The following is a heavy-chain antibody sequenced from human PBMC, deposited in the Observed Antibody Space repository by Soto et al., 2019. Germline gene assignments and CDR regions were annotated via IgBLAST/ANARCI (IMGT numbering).Heavy chain of an antibody. Sequence: PGGSLRLSCAASGLAFDDYAMHLVRPAPGKGLEWGSGISWNSGSIGYADSVKGRFTISRDNAKNSLYLQMNSLRAEDTALYYCAKSRKGYDSSGYYYFDYWGQGTLVTAAS. J-gene: IGHJ4*02. CDR1: GLAFDDYA. CDR2: ISWNSGSI. CDR3: AKSRKGYDSSGYYYFDY. D-gene: IGHD3-22*01. V-gene: IGHV3-9*01.